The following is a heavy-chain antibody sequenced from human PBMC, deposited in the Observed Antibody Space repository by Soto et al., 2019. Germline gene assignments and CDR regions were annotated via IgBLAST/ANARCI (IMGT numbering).Heavy chain of an antibody. CDR1: GGSISSYY. CDR2: IYYSGST. Sequence: QVHLQESGPGLVKPSETLSLTCTVSGGSISSYYWSWIRQPPGKGLEWIGYIYYSGSTNYNPSLKSRVTISVHTSKNQCSQKLSSETAADTAVYYCARDQAYGVGAFDIWGQGTMVTVSS. D-gene: IGHD4-17*01. J-gene: IGHJ3*02. V-gene: IGHV4-59*01. CDR3: ARDQAYGVGAFDI.